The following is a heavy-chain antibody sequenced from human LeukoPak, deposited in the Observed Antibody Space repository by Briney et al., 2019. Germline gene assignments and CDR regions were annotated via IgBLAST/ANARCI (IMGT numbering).Heavy chain of an antibody. CDR1: GGSISSYY. CDR3: ARDGGAARPPYYFDY. D-gene: IGHD6-6*01. V-gene: IGHV4-59*01. CDR2: IDYSGST. Sequence: SETLSLTCTVSGGSISSYYWSWIRQPPGKGLEWIGYIDYSGSTNYNPSLKSRVTISVDTSKNQFSLKLSSVTAADTAVYYCARDGGAARPPYYFDYWGQGTRVTVSS. J-gene: IGHJ4*02.